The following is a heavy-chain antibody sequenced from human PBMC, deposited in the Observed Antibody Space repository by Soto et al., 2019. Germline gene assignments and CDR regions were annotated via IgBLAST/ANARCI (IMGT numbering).Heavy chain of an antibody. CDR2: IYSGGST. CDR3: ARDFYGDYDPGIILAFDI. CDR1: GFTVSSNY. D-gene: IGHD4-17*01. J-gene: IGHJ3*02. Sequence: EVQLVESGGGLVQPGGSLRLSCAASGFTVSSNYMSWVRQAPGKGLEWVSVIYSGGSTYYADSVKGRFTISRDNSKNTLYLQMNSLRAEDTAVYYCARDFYGDYDPGIILAFDIWGQGTMVTVSS. V-gene: IGHV3-66*01.